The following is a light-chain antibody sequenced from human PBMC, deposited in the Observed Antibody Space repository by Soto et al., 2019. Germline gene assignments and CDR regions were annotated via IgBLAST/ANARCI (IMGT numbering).Light chain of an antibody. CDR3: QQYNNWPTWT. Sequence: EIVIKQSPATLSVSPGERATLSCRASQSVSRNLAWYQQTPGQAPRLLXYGASTRATGIPARFSGSGSGTELTLTISSLQPEDFAVYYCQQYNNWPTWTFGQGTKVDIK. CDR2: GAS. V-gene: IGKV3-15*01. J-gene: IGKJ1*01. CDR1: QSVSRN.